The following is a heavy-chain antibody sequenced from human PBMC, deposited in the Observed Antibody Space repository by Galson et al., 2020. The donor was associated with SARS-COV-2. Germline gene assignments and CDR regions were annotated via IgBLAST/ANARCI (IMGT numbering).Heavy chain of an antibody. CDR2: TDWDGDK. Sequence: ESGPTLVKPTQPLTLTCTFSGFSLTTGGVCVNWIRQPPGKALEWLARTDWDGDKYYSTSLKTRLTISKDTSKNQVVLTMTDMDPVDTATYYCARGDSSGGGGNYWGQGTPGTVSS. J-gene: IGHJ4*02. CDR3: ARGDSSGGGGNY. CDR1: GFSLTTGGVC. D-gene: IGHD6-19*01. V-gene: IGHV2-70*11.